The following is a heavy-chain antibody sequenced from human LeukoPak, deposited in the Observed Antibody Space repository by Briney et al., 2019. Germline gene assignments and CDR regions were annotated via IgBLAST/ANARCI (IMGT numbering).Heavy chain of an antibody. CDR3: ARHKGLRYGARYNAFDI. V-gene: IGHV4-39*01. CDR1: GGSFSGYY. Sequence: SETLSLTCAVYGGSFSGYYWGWIRQPPGKGLEWIGSIYYSGSTYYNPSLKSRVTISVDTSKNQFSLKLSSVTAADTAVYYCARHKGLRYGARYNAFDIWGQGTMVTVSS. J-gene: IGHJ3*02. CDR2: IYYSGST. D-gene: IGHD5-12*01.